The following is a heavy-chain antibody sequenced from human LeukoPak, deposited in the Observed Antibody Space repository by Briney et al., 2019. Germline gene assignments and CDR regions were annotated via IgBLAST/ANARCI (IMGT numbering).Heavy chain of an antibody. Sequence: SQTLSLTFAISGDSVSSNSAAWNWIRQSPSRGLEWLGRTYYRSKWYRGYAVSVKSRITINPDTSKNQFSLQLNSVTPEDTAVYYCARINDFWSGPTLDVWGQGTTVTVSS. CDR2: TYYRSKWYR. CDR3: ARINDFWSGPTLDV. D-gene: IGHD3-3*01. CDR1: GDSVSSNSAA. J-gene: IGHJ6*02. V-gene: IGHV6-1*01.